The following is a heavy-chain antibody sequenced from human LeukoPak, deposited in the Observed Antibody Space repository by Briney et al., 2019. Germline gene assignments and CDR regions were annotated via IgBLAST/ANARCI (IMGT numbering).Heavy chain of an antibody. CDR2: ISSSCSTI. CDR3: ARVLWFGTNWFDP. V-gene: IGHV3-48*03. CDR1: GFTFSSYE. Sequence: QPGGSLRLSCAASGFTFSSYEMNWVRQAPGKGLEWVSYISSSCSTIYYADSVKGRFTISRDNAKNSLYLQMNSLRAEDTAVYYCARVLWFGTNWFDPWGQGTLVTVSS. D-gene: IGHD3-10*01. J-gene: IGHJ5*02.